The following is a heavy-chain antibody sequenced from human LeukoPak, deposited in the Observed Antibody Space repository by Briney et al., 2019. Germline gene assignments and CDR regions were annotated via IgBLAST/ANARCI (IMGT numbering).Heavy chain of an antibody. CDR2: ISYDGSNR. D-gene: IGHD6-19*01. Sequence: HPGGSLRLSCAASGFTFSSYAMHWVRQAPGRGLEWVAIISYDGSNRYHADSVKGRFTISIDNSKNTLYLQMNSLRPEDTAVYYCARDWYSSGPGSGAFDIWGQGTMVTVSS. CDR3: ARDWYSSGPGSGAFDI. V-gene: IGHV3-30-3*01. J-gene: IGHJ3*02. CDR1: GFTFSSYA.